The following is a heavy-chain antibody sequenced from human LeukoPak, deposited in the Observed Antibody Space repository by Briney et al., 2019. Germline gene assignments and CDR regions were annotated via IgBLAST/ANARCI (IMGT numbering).Heavy chain of an antibody. D-gene: IGHD3-3*01. CDR2: INTNTGNP. J-gene: IGHJ3*02. Sequence: AAVKVSCKASGYTFTSYAMNWVRQAPGQGLEWMGWINTNTGNPTYAQGFTGRFVFSLDTSVSTAYLQISSLKAEDTAVYYCASYGITIFGAGYGAFDIWGQGTMVTVSS. V-gene: IGHV7-4-1*02. CDR1: GYTFTSYA. CDR3: ASYGITIFGAGYGAFDI.